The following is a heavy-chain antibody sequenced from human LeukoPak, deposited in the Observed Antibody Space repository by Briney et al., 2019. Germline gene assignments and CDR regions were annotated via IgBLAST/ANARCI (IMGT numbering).Heavy chain of an antibody. CDR2: IKHNGGEK. J-gene: IGHJ4*02. D-gene: IGHD5-18*01. CDR3: ASFVAGHTYYLNY. Sequence: GGSLRLSCVASGFTFTDYFMSWVRQAPGKGLEWVASIKHNGGEKYYVDSVKGRFTISRDNAKNSLYLQMNSLRAEDTAVYYCASFVAGHTYYLNYWGQGTLVTVSS. CDR1: GFTFTDYF. V-gene: IGHV3-7*01.